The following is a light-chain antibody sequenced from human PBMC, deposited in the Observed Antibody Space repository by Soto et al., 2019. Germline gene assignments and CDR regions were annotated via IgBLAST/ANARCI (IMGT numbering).Light chain of an antibody. J-gene: IGLJ1*01. CDR3: NSLRVNHLYV. Sequence: QSALTHPASGCGSPGQTITISCTGTSSDVGRYNTVSWYQHHPGKAPKLIIYEVTHRPAGISDRFSASKSGNTASLTISGLQAEDEADYYCNSLRVNHLYVFGSGTKVTVL. CDR2: EVT. CDR1: SSDVGRYNT. V-gene: IGLV2-14*01.